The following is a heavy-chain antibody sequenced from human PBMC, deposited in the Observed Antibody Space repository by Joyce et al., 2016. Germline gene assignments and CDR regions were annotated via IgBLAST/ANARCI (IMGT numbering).Heavy chain of an antibody. CDR1: GFTFSNYG. V-gene: IGHV3-30*03. Sequence: QGQLVESGGGVVQPGRSLRLSCAASGFTFSNYGMHWVRQAPGKGLEWVAVISYDGSNKRYGDSVKGRFTISRDNSKNTLYLQMNSLRAEDTAVYYCAGGILTGYFDYWGQGTLVTVSS. D-gene: IGHD3-9*01. CDR3: AGGILTGYFDY. J-gene: IGHJ4*02. CDR2: ISYDGSNK.